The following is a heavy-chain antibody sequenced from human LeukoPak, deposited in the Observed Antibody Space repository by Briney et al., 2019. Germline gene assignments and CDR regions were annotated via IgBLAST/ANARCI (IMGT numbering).Heavy chain of an antibody. D-gene: IGHD3-9*01. Sequence: SETLSLTCAVYGGSFSDYYWSWIRQPPGKGLEWIGYIYYSGSTYYNPSLKSRVTISVDTSKNQFSLKLSSVTAADTAVYYCARETDMALNDAFDIWGQGTMVTVSS. V-gene: IGHV4-30-4*01. CDR1: GGSFSDYY. J-gene: IGHJ3*02. CDR3: ARETDMALNDAFDI. CDR2: IYYSGST.